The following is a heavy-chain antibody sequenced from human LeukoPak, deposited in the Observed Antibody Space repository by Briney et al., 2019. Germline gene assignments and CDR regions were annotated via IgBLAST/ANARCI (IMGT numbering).Heavy chain of an antibody. CDR2: IYDSGTT. J-gene: IGHJ4*02. CDR3: ASTYGNSVSRWAFDY. Sequence: SKTLSLTCIVSGASITDYYWSWVRQPPGKGLEWIGCIYDSGTTNYNPSLKSRVAISRYTSKKQVSLKLSSVNAADTAVYYCASTYGNSVSRWAFDYWGQGSLVTVSS. CDR1: GASITDYY. D-gene: IGHD2/OR15-2a*01. V-gene: IGHV4-59*01.